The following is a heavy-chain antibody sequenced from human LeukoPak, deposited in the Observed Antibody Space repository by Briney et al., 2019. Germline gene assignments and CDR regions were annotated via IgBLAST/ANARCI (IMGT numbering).Heavy chain of an antibody. D-gene: IGHD6-13*01. CDR3: AKLETGIAAADFDY. V-gene: IGHV3-23*01. CDR2: ISNNGGYT. J-gene: IGHJ4*02. Sequence: GGSLRLSCAASGFTFSSSAMSWVRQAPGKGLEWVSAISNNGGYTYYADSVQGRFTISRDNSKSTLCLQMNSLRAEDTAVYYCAKLETGIAAADFDYWGQGTLVTVSS. CDR1: GFTFSSSA.